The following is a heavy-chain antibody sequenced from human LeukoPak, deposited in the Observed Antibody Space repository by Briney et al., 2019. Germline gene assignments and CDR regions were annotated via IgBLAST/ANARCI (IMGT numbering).Heavy chain of an antibody. Sequence: PGGSLRLSCAASGFTFSSYGMSWVRQAPGKGLEWVSAISGSGGSTYYADSVKGRFTISRDNSKNTLYLQMNSLRAEDTAVYYCAKDTVGLRFLEWFPFDYWGQGTLVTVSS. J-gene: IGHJ4*02. D-gene: IGHD3-3*01. CDR2: ISGSGGST. CDR3: AKDTVGLRFLEWFPFDY. V-gene: IGHV3-23*01. CDR1: GFTFSSYG.